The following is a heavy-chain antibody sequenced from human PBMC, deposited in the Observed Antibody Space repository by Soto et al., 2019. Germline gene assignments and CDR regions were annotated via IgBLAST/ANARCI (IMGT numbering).Heavy chain of an antibody. CDR2: SNAGNGNT. J-gene: IGHJ4*02. D-gene: IGHD4-17*01. V-gene: IGHV1-3*01. CDR3: ARGGDYVMDY. Sequence: GASVKVSCKAFGYTFTSYAMHWVRQAPGQRLEWMGWSNAGNGNTKYSQKFQGRVTITRDTSASTAYMELSSLRCEDTAVYYCARGGDYVMDYWGQGTLVTVSS. CDR1: GYTFTSYA.